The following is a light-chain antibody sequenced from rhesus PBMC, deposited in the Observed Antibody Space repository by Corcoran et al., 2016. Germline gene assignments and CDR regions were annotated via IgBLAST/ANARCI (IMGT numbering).Light chain of an antibody. CDR1: QGISNA. Sequence: DIQMSQSPSSLSASVGDKVTITCRASQGISNALAWYQQKPGKAPKFLIYAASSLESGVPSRLSGTRSGTDFTLTISSLQPEDFATYYCQQGYSTPFTFGPGTKLDIK. CDR3: QQGYSTPFT. J-gene: IGKJ3*01. CDR2: AAS. V-gene: IGKV1-33*02.